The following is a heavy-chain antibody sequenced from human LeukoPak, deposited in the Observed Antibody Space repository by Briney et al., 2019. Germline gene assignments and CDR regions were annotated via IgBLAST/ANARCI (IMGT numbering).Heavy chain of an antibody. CDR3: ARHVGYSSSWYPDYYYYYYMDV. D-gene: IGHD6-13*01. Sequence: PSETLSLTCTVSGGSISSSGYYWGWIRQPPGKGLEWIGSIYYSGSTYYNPSLKSRVTISVDTSKNQFSLKLSSVTAADTAVYYCARHVGYSSSWYPDYYYYYYMDVWGKGTTVTVSS. J-gene: IGHJ6*03. CDR2: IYYSGST. V-gene: IGHV4-39*01. CDR1: GGSISSSGYY.